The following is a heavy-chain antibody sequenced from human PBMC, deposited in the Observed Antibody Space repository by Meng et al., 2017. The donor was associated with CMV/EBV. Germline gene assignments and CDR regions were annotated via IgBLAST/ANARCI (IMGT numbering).Heavy chain of an antibody. CDR2: IYYSGST. Sequence: SETLSLTCTVSGGPISSSSYYWGWIRQPPGKGPERIGSIYYSGSTYYNPSLKSRVTISADTSKNQFSLKPSSVTAADTAVYYCAIQLGYCSSTSCERDFDYWGQGTLVTVSS. J-gene: IGHJ4*02. D-gene: IGHD2-2*01. V-gene: IGHV4-39*07. CDR1: GGPISSSSYY. CDR3: AIQLGYCSSTSCERDFDY.